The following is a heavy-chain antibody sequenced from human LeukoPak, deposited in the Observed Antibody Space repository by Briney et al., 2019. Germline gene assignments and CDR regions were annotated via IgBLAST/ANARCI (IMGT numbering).Heavy chain of an antibody. Sequence: SETLSLTCAVSGYSITSGYYWGWIRQPPGKGLEWIGSIYHSGTASYNPSLKSRVTISVDTSKNQFSLELSSVTAADTAVYYCARDPYYYDSSGYRTEYFQHWGQGTLVTVSS. CDR3: ARDPYYYDSSGYRTEYFQH. D-gene: IGHD3-22*01. V-gene: IGHV4-38-2*02. J-gene: IGHJ1*01. CDR1: GYSITSGYY. CDR2: IYHSGTA.